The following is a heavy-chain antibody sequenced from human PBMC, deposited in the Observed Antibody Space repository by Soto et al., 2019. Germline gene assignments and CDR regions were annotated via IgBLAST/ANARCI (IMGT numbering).Heavy chain of an antibody. D-gene: IGHD1-26*01. CDR1: GGSISSGGYY. J-gene: IGHJ4*02. Sequence: QVQLQESGPGLVKPSQTLSLTCTVSGGSISSGGYYWSWIRQHPGKGLEWIGYIYYSGSTYYNPSLKSRVTLSVDTSKNQCSLKLRSVTGADTAVYCCARDNPPATGCDYWGQGTLVTVS. CDR3: ARDNPPATGCDY. V-gene: IGHV4-31*03. CDR2: IYYSGST.